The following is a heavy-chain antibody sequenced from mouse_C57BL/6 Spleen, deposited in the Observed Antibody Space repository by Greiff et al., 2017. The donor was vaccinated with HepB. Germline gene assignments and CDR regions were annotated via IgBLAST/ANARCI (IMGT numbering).Heavy chain of an antibody. D-gene: IGHD1-1*01. Sequence: QVQLKQPGAELVRPGTSVKLSCKASGYTFTSYWMHWVKQRPGQGLEWIGVIDPSDSYTNYNQKFKGKATLTVDTSSSTAYMQLSSLTSEDSAVYYCARWKGTTVVGYWGQGTLVTVSA. J-gene: IGHJ3*01. CDR3: ARWKGTTVVGY. CDR1: GYTFTSYW. V-gene: IGHV1-59*01. CDR2: IDPSDSYT.